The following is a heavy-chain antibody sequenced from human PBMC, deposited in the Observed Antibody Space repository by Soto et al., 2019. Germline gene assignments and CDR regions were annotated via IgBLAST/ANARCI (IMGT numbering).Heavy chain of an antibody. Sequence: QVQLVESEGGVVQPGRSLRLSCSASGFTFSNSSMHWVRQAPAKGLEWVAVISDDGNNNFYADSVKGRFTISRDNSRNTLYLQMNSLRPEDTAVYHCARDSSSAPFDYWGQGTLVTVSS. D-gene: IGHD6-6*01. V-gene: IGHV3-30*04. CDR2: ISDDGNNN. CDR3: ARDSSSAPFDY. CDR1: GFTFSNSS. J-gene: IGHJ4*02.